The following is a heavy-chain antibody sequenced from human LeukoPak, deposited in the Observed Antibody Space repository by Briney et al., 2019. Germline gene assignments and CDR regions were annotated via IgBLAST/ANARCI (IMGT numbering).Heavy chain of an antibody. J-gene: IGHJ6*02. V-gene: IGHV6-1*01. CDR1: GDSVSSNSAA. Sequence: SQTLSLTCAISGDSVSSNSAAWNWIRQSPSRGLEWLGRTYYRSKWYNDYAVSVKSRITINPDTSKNQFSLQLNSVTPEDTAVYYCAKEGNWNYREYYYGMDVWGQGTTVTVSS. CDR2: TYYRSKWYN. CDR3: AKEGNWNYREYYYGMDV. D-gene: IGHD1-7*01.